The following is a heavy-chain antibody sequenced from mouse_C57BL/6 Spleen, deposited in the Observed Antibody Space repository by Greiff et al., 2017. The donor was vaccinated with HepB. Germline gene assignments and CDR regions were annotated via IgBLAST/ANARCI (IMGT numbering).Heavy chain of an antibody. J-gene: IGHJ2*01. CDR3: AREEDYGSSFYFDY. Sequence: QVQLQQSGAELARPGASVKLSCKASGYTFTSYGISWVKQRTGQGLEWIGEIYPRSGNTYYNEKFKGKATLTADKSSSTAYMELRSLTSEDSAVYFCAREEDYGSSFYFDYWGQGTTLTVSS. CDR1: GYTFTSYG. D-gene: IGHD1-1*01. V-gene: IGHV1-81*01. CDR2: IYPRSGNT.